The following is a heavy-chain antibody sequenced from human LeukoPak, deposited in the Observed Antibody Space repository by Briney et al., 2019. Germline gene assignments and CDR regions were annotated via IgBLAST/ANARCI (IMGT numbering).Heavy chain of an antibody. Sequence: GGSLRLSCAASGFTFSSYSMNWVRQAPGKGLEWISYISTKSSTIHYADSVKGRFTVSRDNAKNSLYLQMNSLRDEDTAVYYCARDQIASSLYKEPLDYWGQGTLVTVSS. CDR3: ARDQIASSLYKEPLDY. CDR2: ISTKSSTI. V-gene: IGHV3-48*02. D-gene: IGHD6-13*01. J-gene: IGHJ4*02. CDR1: GFTFSSYS.